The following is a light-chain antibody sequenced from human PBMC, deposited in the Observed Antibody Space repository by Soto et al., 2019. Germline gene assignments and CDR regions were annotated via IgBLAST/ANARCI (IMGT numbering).Light chain of an antibody. CDR1: SSDVGGYNY. V-gene: IGLV2-14*01. J-gene: IGLJ2*01. CDR2: DVR. CDR3: SSYTSSSTLV. Sequence: QSVLTQPASVSGSPGQSITISCTGTSSDVGGYNYVSWYQQHPGKAPKLMIYDVRNRPSGVSNRFSGSKSGNTASLTISGLQAEDEADHYCSSYTSSSTLVFGGGTKVTVL.